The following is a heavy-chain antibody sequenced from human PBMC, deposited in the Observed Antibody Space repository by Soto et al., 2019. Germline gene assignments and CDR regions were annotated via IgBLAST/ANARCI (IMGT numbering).Heavy chain of an antibody. J-gene: IGHJ4*02. CDR1: GFTFSSYA. V-gene: IGHV3-30-3*01. Sequence: QVQLVESGGGVVQPGRSLRLSCAASGFTFSSYAMHWVRQAPGKGLEWVALISYDGNSKYYADSVKGRFTISRDNSKNTLYLQMNSLRAEDTAVYYCARGGLGTVVTPENYWGQGTLVTVSS. CDR2: ISYDGNSK. CDR3: ARGGLGTVVTPENY. D-gene: IGHD2-21*02.